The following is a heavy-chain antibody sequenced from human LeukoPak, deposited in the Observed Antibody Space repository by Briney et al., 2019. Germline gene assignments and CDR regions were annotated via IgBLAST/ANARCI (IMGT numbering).Heavy chain of an antibody. J-gene: IGHJ4*02. CDR2: IYTSGST. CDR1: GGSISGYY. CDR3: ARHGDGDYDFFDY. V-gene: IGHV4-4*09. Sequence: SETLSLTCTVSGGSISGYYWSWIRQPPGKGLEWIWYIYTSGSTNYSPSLKSRVTISVDTSKNQFSLKLSSVTAADTAVYYCARHGDGDYDFFDYWGQGILVTVSS. D-gene: IGHD5-12*01.